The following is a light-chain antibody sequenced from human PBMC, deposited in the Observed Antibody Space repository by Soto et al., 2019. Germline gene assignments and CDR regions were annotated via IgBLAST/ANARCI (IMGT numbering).Light chain of an antibody. CDR1: QDIKNY. CDR3: QQYDIFFPPN. J-gene: IGKJ4*01. Sequence: DIQMTQSPSSLSASVGDRVTITCQASQDIKNYLNWYQQKPGKAPKLLLYDASNLEPGVPSRFSGSGSGTEFTLTITSLQPEDIAIYYCQQYDIFFPPNFGGGTKVEIK. V-gene: IGKV1-33*01. CDR2: DAS.